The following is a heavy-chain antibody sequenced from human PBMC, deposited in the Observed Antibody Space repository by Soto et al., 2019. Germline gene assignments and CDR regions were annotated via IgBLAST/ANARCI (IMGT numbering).Heavy chain of an antibody. CDR2: MYTSGST. CDR1: GGSISNYY. Sequence: SETLSLTCTVSGGSISNYYWTWIRQPAGKGLEWIGRMYTSGSTNYNPSLKSRVTMSVDTSKNQFSLTLSSVTAADTAVYYCARDMVVVTAINYYYYGMDVWGQGTTVTVSS. D-gene: IGHD2-21*02. V-gene: IGHV4-4*07. CDR3: ARDMVVVTAINYYYYGMDV. J-gene: IGHJ6*02.